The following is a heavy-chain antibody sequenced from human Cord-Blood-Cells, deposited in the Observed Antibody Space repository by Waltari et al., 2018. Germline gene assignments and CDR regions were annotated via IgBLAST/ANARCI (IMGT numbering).Heavy chain of an antibody. CDR1: GGSFSGFY. V-gene: IGHV4-34*01. J-gene: IGHJ4*02. CDR2: LNHSGAT. CDR3: ARELGGATGGVYYFDY. Sequence: QVQLQQWGAGLLKPSETLSLTCAVYGGSFSGFYWSWIRQPPGKGLGWIGELNHSGATNYRPTHKSRVTISVDTSKKHFYLEVGSVTAADTAVYYCARELGGATGGVYYFDYWGQGTLVTVSS. D-gene: IGHD1-26*01.